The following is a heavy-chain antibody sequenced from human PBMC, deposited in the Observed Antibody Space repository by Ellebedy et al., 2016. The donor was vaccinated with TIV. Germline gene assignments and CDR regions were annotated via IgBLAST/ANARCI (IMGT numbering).Heavy chain of an antibody. V-gene: IGHV1-2*02. D-gene: IGHD3-22*01. CDR3: VRDLTNYGSSSY. Sequence: AASVKVSCKASGYTFTDYYIHWVRQAPGQGLEWVAWINPKDGGTAFAQKVQSRLILTGDTSITTAYMELNWLRSDDTAVYYCVRDLTNYGSSSYWGQGTLVTVSS. CDR1: GYTFTDYY. CDR2: INPKDGGT. J-gene: IGHJ4*02.